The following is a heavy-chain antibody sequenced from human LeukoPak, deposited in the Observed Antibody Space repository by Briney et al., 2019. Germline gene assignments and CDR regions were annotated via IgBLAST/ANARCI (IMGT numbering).Heavy chain of an antibody. Sequence: PGGSLRLSCAASGFTFSSYAMSWVRQAPGKGLEWVSAISGSGGSTYYADSVKGRFTLSRDNSKNTLYLQMNSLRAEDTAVYYCANGYYYDKAHWFDPWGQGTLVTVSS. J-gene: IGHJ5*02. V-gene: IGHV3-23*01. D-gene: IGHD3-22*01. CDR2: ISGSGGST. CDR3: ANGYYYDKAHWFDP. CDR1: GFTFSSYA.